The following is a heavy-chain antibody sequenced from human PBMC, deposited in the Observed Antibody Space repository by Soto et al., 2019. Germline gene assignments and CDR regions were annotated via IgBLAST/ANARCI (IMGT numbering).Heavy chain of an antibody. Sequence: GGSLRLSCAASGFTFSSYAMHWVRQAPGKGLEWVAVISYDGSNKYYADSVKGRFTISRDNSKNTLYLQMNSLRAEDTAVHYCATVATGMDVWGQGTTVTVSS. CDR2: ISYDGSNK. D-gene: IGHD2-15*01. CDR1: GFTFSSYA. J-gene: IGHJ6*02. V-gene: IGHV3-30-3*01. CDR3: ATVATGMDV.